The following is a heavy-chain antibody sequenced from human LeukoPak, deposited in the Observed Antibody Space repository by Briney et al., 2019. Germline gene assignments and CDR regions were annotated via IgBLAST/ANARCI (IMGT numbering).Heavy chain of an antibody. CDR3: ARSLVAVATPYYFDY. V-gene: IGHV4-59*01. CDR1: GGSINNYF. CDR2: IYYIGTT. Sequence: SETLSLTCTVSGGSINNYFWSWIRQPPGKGLEWIGYIYYIGTTNYNPSLTGRITISIDTSKNQFSLKPSSVTAADTAVYYCARSLVAVATPYYFDYWGQGTLVTVSS. D-gene: IGHD2-15*01. J-gene: IGHJ4*02.